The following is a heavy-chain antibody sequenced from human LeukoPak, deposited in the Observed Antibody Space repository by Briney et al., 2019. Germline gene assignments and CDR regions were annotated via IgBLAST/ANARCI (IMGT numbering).Heavy chain of an antibody. V-gene: IGHV5-51*01. CDR2: IYPGDSDS. CDR3: ARHVLIEGYCSGGTCYSGIDY. CDR1: GYSFTSYW. D-gene: IGHD2-15*01. J-gene: IGHJ4*02. Sequence: GESLKISCKGSGYSFTSYWIGWVRQMPGKGLEWMGIIYPGDSDSRYSPSFQGQVTISADKSTSTAYLQWSSLKASDTAMYYCARHVLIEGYCSGGTCYSGIDYWGQGTLVTVSS.